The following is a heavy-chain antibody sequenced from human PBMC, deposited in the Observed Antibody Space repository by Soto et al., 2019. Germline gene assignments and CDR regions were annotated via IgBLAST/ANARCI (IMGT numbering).Heavy chain of an antibody. J-gene: IGHJ4*02. Sequence: GGSLRLSCAASGFTFSSYGMHWVRQDPGKGLEWVAVISYDGSNKYYADSVKGRFTISRDNSKNTLYLQMNGLRAEDTAVYYCAKTLQVTAIYGPNDYWGQGTLVTVSS. D-gene: IGHD2-21*02. V-gene: IGHV3-30*18. CDR1: GFTFSSYG. CDR2: ISYDGSNK. CDR3: AKTLQVTAIYGPNDY.